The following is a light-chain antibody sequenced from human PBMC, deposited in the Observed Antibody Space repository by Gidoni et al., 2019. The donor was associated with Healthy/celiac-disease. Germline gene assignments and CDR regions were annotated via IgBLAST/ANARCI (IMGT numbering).Light chain of an antibody. CDR2: GAS. CDR1: QSVSSN. V-gene: IGKV3-15*01. Sequence: EIVTTQSPPTLSVSPGERATLPCRASQSVSSNLAWYQQNPGQAPRLLIYGASARATGIPARFSVSGSGSEFTLTISSLQSEDFAVYYCQHYNNWPPFTFGPGTKVDIK. J-gene: IGKJ3*01. CDR3: QHYNNWPPFT.